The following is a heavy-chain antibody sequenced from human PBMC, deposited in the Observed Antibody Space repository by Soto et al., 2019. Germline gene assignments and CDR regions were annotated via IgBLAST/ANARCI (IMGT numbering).Heavy chain of an antibody. J-gene: IGHJ4*02. CDR1: GLTFSGYG. D-gene: IGHD4-4*01. Sequence: EVQLLESWGGLVQPGGSLRLSCAASGLTFSGYGMSWVRQAPGTGLEWVSAISGSGSTTYYADSVKGRFTISRDDSKNILVLQMNSLSAEDTAVYYCVTRSRGLQSSPPRLDSWGQGTMVTVSS. V-gene: IGHV3-23*01. CDR3: VTRSRGLQSSPPRLDS. CDR2: ISGSGSTT.